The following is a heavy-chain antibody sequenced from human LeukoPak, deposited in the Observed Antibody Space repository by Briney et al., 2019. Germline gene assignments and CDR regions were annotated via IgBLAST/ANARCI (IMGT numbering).Heavy chain of an antibody. J-gene: IGHJ4*02. V-gene: IGHV3-21*04. CDR3: ASEGGYSYGFNY. D-gene: IGHD5-18*01. CDR2: ISSSSSYI. CDR1: GFTFRSYE. Sequence: GGSLRLSCEDSGFTFRSYEMNWVRQAPGKGLEWVSSISSSSSYIYYADSVKGRFTISRDNSKNTLYLQMNSLRAEDTAVYYCASEGGYSYGFNYWGQGTLVTVSS.